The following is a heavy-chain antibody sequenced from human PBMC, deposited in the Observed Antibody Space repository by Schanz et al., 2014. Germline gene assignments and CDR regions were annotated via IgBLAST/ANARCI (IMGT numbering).Heavy chain of an antibody. D-gene: IGHD3-3*01. V-gene: IGHV1-2*06. J-gene: IGHJ5*02. CDR1: GGTFSSYA. Sequence: QVQLVQSGAEVKKPGSSVKVSCKASGGTFSSYAFSWVRQAPGQGLEWMGRINPSSGGTNYAQWSQGRVTMTRDTSTSTAYMELSRLRSDDTAVYYCARESVSRTRLFDPWGQGTLVTVSS. CDR2: INPSSGGT. CDR3: ARESVSRTRLFDP.